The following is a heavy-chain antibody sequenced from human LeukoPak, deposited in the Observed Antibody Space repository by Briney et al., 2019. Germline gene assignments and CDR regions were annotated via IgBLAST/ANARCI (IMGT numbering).Heavy chain of an antibody. J-gene: IGHJ4*02. CDR2: INHSGST. V-gene: IGHV4-34*01. CDR3: ASSKHAQLVPAAMFYFDY. D-gene: IGHD2-2*01. CDR1: GGSFSGYY. Sequence: SETLSLTCAVYGGSFSGYYWSWIRQPPGKGLEWIGEINHSGSTNYNPSLKSRVTISVDTSKNQFSLKLSSVTAADTAMYYCASSKHAQLVPAAMFYFDYWGQGTLVTVSS.